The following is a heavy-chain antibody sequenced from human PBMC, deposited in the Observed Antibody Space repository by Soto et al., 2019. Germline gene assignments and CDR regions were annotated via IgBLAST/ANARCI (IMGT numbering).Heavy chain of an antibody. CDR3: ARGWDDYYDSSGSGYFDL. J-gene: IGHJ2*01. V-gene: IGHV4-34*01. D-gene: IGHD3-22*01. CDR2: INHSGST. CDR1: GGSFSGYY. Sequence: SQTLSLTCAVYGGSFSGYYWSWIRQPPGKGLEWIGEINHSGSTNYNPSLKSRVTISVDTSKNQFSLKLSSVTAADTAVYYCARGWDDYYDSSGSGYFDLWGRGTLVTVSS.